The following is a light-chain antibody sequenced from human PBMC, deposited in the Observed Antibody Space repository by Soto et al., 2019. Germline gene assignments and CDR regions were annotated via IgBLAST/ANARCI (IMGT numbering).Light chain of an antibody. CDR2: QDS. Sequence: SYELTQPPSVSVSPGQTASITCSGDKLGDKYACWYQQKPGQSPVLVIYQDSKRPSGIPERFSGSNSGNTATLTISGTQAMDEADYYCQAWDSSLNVVFGGGTKVTVL. J-gene: IGLJ2*01. CDR1: KLGDKY. V-gene: IGLV3-1*01. CDR3: QAWDSSLNVV.